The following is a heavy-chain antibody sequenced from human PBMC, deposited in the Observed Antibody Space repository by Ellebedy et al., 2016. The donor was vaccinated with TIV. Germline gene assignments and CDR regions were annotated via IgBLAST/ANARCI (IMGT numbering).Heavy chain of an antibody. V-gene: IGHV4-59*01. D-gene: IGHD3-22*01. CDR3: ARYWNYYYSTGTEESYWYFDL. Sequence: SETLSLTXAVSGGSMGPYSWSWIRQPPGKGLEWIGFMSYSGGTKYNVSLQSRVSMSVDTSKKEFSLRLTSVTAADTAVYYCARYWNYYYSTGTEESYWYFDLWGRGTLVTVSS. J-gene: IGHJ2*01. CDR2: MSYSGGT. CDR1: GGSMGPYS.